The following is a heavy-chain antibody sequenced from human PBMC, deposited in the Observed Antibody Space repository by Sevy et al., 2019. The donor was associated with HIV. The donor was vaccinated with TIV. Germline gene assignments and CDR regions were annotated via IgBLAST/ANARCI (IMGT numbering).Heavy chain of an antibody. J-gene: IGHJ6*02. D-gene: IGHD1-26*01. V-gene: IGHV3-7*01. CDR3: ARFDGSYDYGMDV. CDR2: IKQDGSEK. CDR1: EFTFSSYW. Sequence: GGSLRLSCAASEFTFSSYWMSWVRQAPGKGLEWVANIKQDGSEKYYVDSVKGRFTISRDNAKNSLYLQMNSLRAEDTAVYYCARFDGSYDYGMDVWGQGTTVTVSS.